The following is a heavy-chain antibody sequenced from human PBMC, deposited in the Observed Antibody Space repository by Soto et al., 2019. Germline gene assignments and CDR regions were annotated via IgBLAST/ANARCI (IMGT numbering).Heavy chain of an antibody. D-gene: IGHD1-26*01. CDR3: ARGKYSGSYYAWFDP. J-gene: IGHJ5*02. V-gene: IGHV4-59*01. CDR1: GGSMISYY. Sequence: SETLSLTCTVSGGSMISYYWSWIRQPPGKGLEWIGYIYYSGTTNYNPSLKSRVTISVDTSKNQFSLKLSSVTAADTAVYYCARGKYSGSYYAWFDPWGQGTLVTVSS. CDR2: IYYSGTT.